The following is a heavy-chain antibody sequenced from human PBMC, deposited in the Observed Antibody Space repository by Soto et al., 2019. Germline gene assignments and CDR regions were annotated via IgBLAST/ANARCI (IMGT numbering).Heavy chain of an antibody. CDR3: ARGPQSSGWRGRWFDP. D-gene: IGHD6-19*01. J-gene: IGHJ5*02. V-gene: IGHV1-2*04. CDR2: INPNSGGT. Sequence: ASVKVSCKASGYTFTGYYMHWVRQAPGQGLEWMGWINPNSGGTNYAQKFQGWVTMTRDTSISTAYMELTSLRSDDTVVYYCARGPQSSGWRGRWFDPWGQGTLVTVSS. CDR1: GYTFTGYY.